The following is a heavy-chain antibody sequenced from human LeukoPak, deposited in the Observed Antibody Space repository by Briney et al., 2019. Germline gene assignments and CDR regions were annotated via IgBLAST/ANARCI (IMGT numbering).Heavy chain of an antibody. Sequence: SETLSLTCSVSGGSTRRRNFYWTWIRQHPGEGLEWIGYIDYTGSTKYNPSLRSRVNISFDTSKNQFSLNLTSVTAADTAVYYCARDSSPVGSPHFDNWGQGTLVTVSS. CDR1: GGSTRRRNFY. CDR2: IDYTGST. V-gene: IGHV4-31*03. CDR3: ARDSSPVGSPHFDN. D-gene: IGHD1-26*01. J-gene: IGHJ4*02.